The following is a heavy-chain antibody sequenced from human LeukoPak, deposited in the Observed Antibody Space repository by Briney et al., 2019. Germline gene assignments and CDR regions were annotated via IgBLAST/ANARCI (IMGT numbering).Heavy chain of an antibody. CDR3: AREGGFYRPLDY. J-gene: IGHJ4*02. V-gene: IGHV4-39*07. CDR1: GGSISSGVYY. D-gene: IGHD3-3*01. Sequence: SETLSLTCTVSGGSISSGVYYWNWVRQPPGKGLEWIGEVHLDGRTNYNPSLTGRLTMSVDLYENHISLKMTSVTAADTAVYYCAREGGFYRPLDYSGQGMLVTVSS. CDR2: VHLDGRT.